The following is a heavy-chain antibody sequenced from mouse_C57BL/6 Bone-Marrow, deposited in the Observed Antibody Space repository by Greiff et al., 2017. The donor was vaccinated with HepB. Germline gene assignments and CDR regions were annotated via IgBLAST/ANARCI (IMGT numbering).Heavy chain of an antibody. Sequence: VQLQQPGAELVRPGSSVKLSCKASGYTFTSYWMDWVKQRPGQGLEWIGNIYPSDSETHYNQKFKDKATLTVDKSSSTAYMQLSSLTSEDSAVYYCARWDYGYAMDYWGQGTSVTVSS. D-gene: IGHD1-1*02. CDR2: IYPSDSET. V-gene: IGHV1-61*01. CDR3: ARWDYGYAMDY. CDR1: GYTFTSYW. J-gene: IGHJ4*01.